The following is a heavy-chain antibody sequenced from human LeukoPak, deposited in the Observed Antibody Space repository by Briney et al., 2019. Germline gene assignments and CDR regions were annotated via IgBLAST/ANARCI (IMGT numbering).Heavy chain of an antibody. D-gene: IGHD4-17*01. V-gene: IGHV3-30*04. CDR2: ISYDGNKK. J-gene: IGHJ4*02. Sequence: GGSLGLSCAAFGFTFSSYTMHWVRQAPGKGLEWVAIISYDGNKKYCADSVKGRFTISRDNPKNTLYLQMNSLRVEDTAVYYCVREGQPMTTVTQFAYWGQGTLVTVSS. CDR1: GFTFSSYT. CDR3: VREGQPMTTVTQFAY.